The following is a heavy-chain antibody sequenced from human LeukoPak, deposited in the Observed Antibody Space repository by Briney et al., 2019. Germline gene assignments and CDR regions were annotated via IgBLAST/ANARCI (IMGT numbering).Heavy chain of an antibody. CDR3: AKDRNNYSNFLDS. D-gene: IGHD4-11*01. CDR1: GFTLRTYA. V-gene: IGHV3-23*01. Sequence: SGGSLRLPCAASGFTLRTYAMSWVRQAPGKGLEWVSTISGSGGSTYYADSVKGRFTISKDNSKNTLYLQMNSLRAEDTALYYCAKDRNNYSNFLDSWGQGTLVTVSS. J-gene: IGHJ4*02. CDR2: ISGSGGST.